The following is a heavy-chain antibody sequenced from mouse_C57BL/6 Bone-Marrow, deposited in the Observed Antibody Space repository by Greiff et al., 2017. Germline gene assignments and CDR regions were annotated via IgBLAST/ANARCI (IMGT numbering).Heavy chain of an antibody. Sequence: QVQLQQPGAELVMPGASVRLSCKASGYTFTSYWMHWVKQRTGQGLEWIGEIDPSDSSTNYNQKFKGKSTFTVDKSSSTAYMQLSSLTSEGSAVYYYARGRYSKNDMDYWGQGTSVTVSS. CDR2: IDPSDSST. V-gene: IGHV1-69*01. CDR3: ARGRYSKNDMDY. D-gene: IGHD2-5*01. J-gene: IGHJ4*01. CDR1: GYTFTSYW.